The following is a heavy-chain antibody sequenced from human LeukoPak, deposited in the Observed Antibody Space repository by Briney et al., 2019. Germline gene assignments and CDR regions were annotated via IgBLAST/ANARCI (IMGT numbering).Heavy chain of an antibody. CDR2: IYYSGST. CDR1: GGSISSYY. V-gene: IGHV4-59*01. D-gene: IGHD1-14*01. CDR3: ARSRDRYWDAFDV. J-gene: IGHJ3*01. Sequence: SETLSLTCTVSGGSISSYYWSWIRQPPGKGLEWTGYIYYSGSTNYNPSLKSRVTISVDTSKKQFSLKLSSVTAADTAVYYCARSRDRYWDAFDVWGQGTMVTVSS.